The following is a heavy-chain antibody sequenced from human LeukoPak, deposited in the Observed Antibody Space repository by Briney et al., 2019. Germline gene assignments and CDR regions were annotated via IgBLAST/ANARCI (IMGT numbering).Heavy chain of an antibody. J-gene: IGHJ4*02. D-gene: IGHD3-10*01. Sequence: GGSLRLSCAASGFTFSSYAMHWVRQAPGKGLEWVAVISYDGSSKYYADSVKGRFTISRDNSKNTLYLQMNSLRAEDTAVYYCARAWGYYYGSGSFYYWGQGTLVTVSS. CDR1: GFTFSSYA. CDR2: ISYDGSSK. CDR3: ARAWGYYYGSGSFYY. V-gene: IGHV3-30-3*01.